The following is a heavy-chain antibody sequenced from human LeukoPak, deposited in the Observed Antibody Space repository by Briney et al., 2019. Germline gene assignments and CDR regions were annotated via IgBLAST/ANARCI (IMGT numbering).Heavy chain of an antibody. D-gene: IGHD3-22*01. Sequence: SETLSLTCSVSGGSIRCYYGTSVRQPAGKGLEWIGRIYTSGSTNYNPSLKSRVTMSLDTSKTQFSLKLTSVTAADTDVYYGAGGDRDLGYWGQGTLVTVSS. CDR1: GGSIRCYY. CDR2: IYTSGST. CDR3: AGGDRDLGY. V-gene: IGHV4-4*07. J-gene: IGHJ4*02.